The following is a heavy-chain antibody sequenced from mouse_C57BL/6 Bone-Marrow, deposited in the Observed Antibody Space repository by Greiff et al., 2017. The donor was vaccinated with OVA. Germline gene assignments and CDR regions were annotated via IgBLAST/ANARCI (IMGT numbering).Heavy chain of an antibody. D-gene: IGHD2-1*01. V-gene: IGHV1-82*01. CDR3: ARGRIYLSY. J-gene: IGHJ2*01. Sequence: QVQLQQSGPELVKPGASVKISCKASGYAFSSSWMNWVKQRPGKGREWIGRIYPGDGDTNYNGKFKGKATLTADKSSSTAYMQLSSLTSEDSAVYFCARGRIYLSYWGQGTTLTVSS. CDR2: IYPGDGDT. CDR1: GYAFSSSW.